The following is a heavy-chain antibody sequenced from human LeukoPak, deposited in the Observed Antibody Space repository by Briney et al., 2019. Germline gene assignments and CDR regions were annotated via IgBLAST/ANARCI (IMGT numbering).Heavy chain of an antibody. J-gene: IGHJ4*02. Sequence: PGGSLRLSCAASGFTFSDYYMGWIRQAPGKGLEYISYISGSGTAVSYADSVKGRFTISRDNAKNSLYLQMNSLRAGDTAVYYCAKDPIFSGSYGVFDSWGQGTLVTVSS. CDR2: ISGSGTAV. CDR3: AKDPIFSGSYGVFDS. CDR1: GFTFSDYY. D-gene: IGHD1-26*01. V-gene: IGHV3-11*01.